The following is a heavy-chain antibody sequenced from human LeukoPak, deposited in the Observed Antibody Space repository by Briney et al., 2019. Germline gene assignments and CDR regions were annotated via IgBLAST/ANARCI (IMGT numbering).Heavy chain of an antibody. CDR3: AREDSTGDWSVSDY. CDR2: INPNSGGT. J-gene: IGHJ4*02. CDR1: GYTFTGYY. V-gene: IGHV1-2*02. Sequence: ASVKVSCKASGYTFTGYYMHWVRQAPGQGLGWMGWINPNSGGTNYAQKFQGRVTMTRDTSISTAYMELSRLRSDDTAVYYCAREDSTGDWSVSDYWGQGTLVTVSS. D-gene: IGHD7-27*01.